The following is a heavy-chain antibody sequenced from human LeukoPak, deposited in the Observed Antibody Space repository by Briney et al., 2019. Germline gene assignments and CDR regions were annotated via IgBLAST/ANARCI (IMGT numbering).Heavy chain of an antibody. CDR2: ISSSSSTI. J-gene: IGHJ4*02. CDR1: GFTFSSYS. D-gene: IGHD1-14*01. CDR3: ARGELEPLDY. Sequence: GGSLRLSCAASGFTFSSYSMNWVRQAPGKGLEWVSYISSSSSTIYYADSVKGRFTISRDNAKNSLYLQMNSLRDGDTAVYYCARGELEPLDYWGQGTLVTVSS. V-gene: IGHV3-48*02.